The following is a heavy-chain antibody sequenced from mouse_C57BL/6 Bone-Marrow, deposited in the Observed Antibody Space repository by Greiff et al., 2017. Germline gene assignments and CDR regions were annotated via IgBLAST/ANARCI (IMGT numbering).Heavy chain of an antibody. CDR1: GYTFTSYW. J-gene: IGHJ3*01. CDR3: ARREERSWFAY. V-gene: IGHV1-52*01. D-gene: IGHD1-1*01. Sequence: QVQLQQPGAELVRPGSSVKLSCKASGYTFTSYWMHWVKQRPIQGLEWIGNIDPSDSETHYNQKFKDKATLTVDKSSSTAYMQLSSLTSEDSAVYYCARREERSWFAYWGQGTLVTVSA. CDR2: IDPSDSET.